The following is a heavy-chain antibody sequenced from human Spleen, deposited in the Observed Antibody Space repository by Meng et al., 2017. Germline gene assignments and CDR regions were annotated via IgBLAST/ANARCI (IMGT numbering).Heavy chain of an antibody. CDR2: INHSGST. CDR1: GGSFSDYY. V-gene: IGHV4-34*01. J-gene: IGHJ4*02. D-gene: IGHD4-11*01. CDR3: ARGPTTMAHDFDY. Sequence: VQLQQWGAGVLKPPETLSLACGVAGGSFSDYYWSRIRQPPGKGLEWIGEINHSGSTNYNPSLESRATISVDTSQNNLSLKLSSVTAADSAVYYCARGPTTMAHDFDYWGQGTLVTVSS.